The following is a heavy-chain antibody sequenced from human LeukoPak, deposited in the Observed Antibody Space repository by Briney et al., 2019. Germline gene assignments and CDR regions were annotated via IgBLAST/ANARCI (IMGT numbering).Heavy chain of an antibody. CDR3: AKDLGSSFDY. V-gene: IGHV3-30*02. Sequence: GGSLRLSRAASGFTVSGYGMDWVRQAPGKGLEWVAFIHYGGSDKYYADSVKGRFTISRDNSKNTLYLHMNSLRAEDTAVYYCAKDLGSSFDYWGQGTLVTVSS. CDR1: GFTVSGYG. D-gene: IGHD2-15*01. J-gene: IGHJ4*02. CDR2: IHYGGSDK.